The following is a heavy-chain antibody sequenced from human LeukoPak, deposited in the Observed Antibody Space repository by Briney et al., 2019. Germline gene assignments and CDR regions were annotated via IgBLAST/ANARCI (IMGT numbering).Heavy chain of an antibody. D-gene: IGHD6-19*01. V-gene: IGHV4-39*01. CDR1: GGSIRSSYYY. J-gene: IGHJ6*02. Sequence: PSETLSLTCTVSGGSIRSSYYYWGWIRQPPGKGLEWIGSIYDSGSTYYNPSLKSRVTISVDTSKNQFSLKLSSVTAADTAVYYCARLTGYSSGWYTNYYYYGMDVWGQGTTVTVSS. CDR3: ARLTGYSSGWYTNYYYYGMDV. CDR2: IYDSGST.